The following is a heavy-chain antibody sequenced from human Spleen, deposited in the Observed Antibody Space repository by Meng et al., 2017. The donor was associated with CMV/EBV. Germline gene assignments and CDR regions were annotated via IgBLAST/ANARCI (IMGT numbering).Heavy chain of an antibody. J-gene: IGHJ4*02. D-gene: IGHD3/OR15-3a*01. CDR2: VTGNGGDT. Sequence: LSCAASGFMFGDYGMSWVRQAPGKGLEWVSDVTGNGGDTGYADSVKGRFTISRDNAKNSLYLQMNSLRVEDTALYYCAREGLDYFDYWGQGTLVTSPQ. V-gene: IGHV3-20*04. CDR3: AREGLDYFDY. CDR1: GFMFGDYG.